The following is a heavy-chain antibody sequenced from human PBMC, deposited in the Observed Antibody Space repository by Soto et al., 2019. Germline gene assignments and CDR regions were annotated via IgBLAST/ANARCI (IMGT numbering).Heavy chain of an antibody. D-gene: IGHD5-12*01. CDR3: AFTKNFLNSGYDLWWFDP. J-gene: IGHJ5*02. CDR2: ISAYNGNT. V-gene: IGHV1-18*01. CDR1: GYTFTSYG. Sequence: QVPLVQSGAEVKKPGASVKVSCKASGYTFTSYGISWVRQAPGQGLEWMGWISAYNGNTNYAQKLQGRVTMTTDTSTSTAYMELRSLRSDDTAVYYCAFTKNFLNSGYDLWWFDPWGQGTLVTVSS.